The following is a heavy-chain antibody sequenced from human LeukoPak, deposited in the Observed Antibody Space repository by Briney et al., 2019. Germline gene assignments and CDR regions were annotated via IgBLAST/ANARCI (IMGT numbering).Heavy chain of an antibody. D-gene: IGHD6-13*01. CDR3: AKGLLLWAAAGLIFDY. CDR2: IYYSGST. V-gene: IGHV4-59*04. Sequence: PSETLSLTCTVSGGSISSYYWSWIRQPPGKGLEWIGYIYYSGSTYYNPSLKSRVTISVDTSKNQFSLKLSSVTAADTAVYYCAKGLLLWAAAGLIFDYWGQGTLVTVSS. J-gene: IGHJ4*02. CDR1: GGSISSYY.